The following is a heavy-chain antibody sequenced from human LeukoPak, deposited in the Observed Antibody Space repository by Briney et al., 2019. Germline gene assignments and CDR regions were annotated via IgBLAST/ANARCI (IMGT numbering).Heavy chain of an antibody. CDR2: IWNDGSNK. CDR1: GFTFSSYG. CDR3: ATRSPALDY. Sequence: GGSLRLSCAASGFTFSSYGMHWVRQAPGKGLEWVAVIWNDGSNKYYADSVKGRFTISRDSSKNTVCLQMNSLRAEDTAVYYCATRSPALDYWGQGTLVTVSS. V-gene: IGHV3-33*08. D-gene: IGHD2-2*01. J-gene: IGHJ4*02.